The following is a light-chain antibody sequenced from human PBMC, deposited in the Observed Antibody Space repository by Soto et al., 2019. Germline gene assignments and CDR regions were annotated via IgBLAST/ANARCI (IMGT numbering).Light chain of an antibody. V-gene: IGKV2-28*01. CDR1: QSLLYNNTYNY. Sequence: EIVMTQSPLTLPFTPGEPASISCRSSQSLLYNNTYNYLDWYVQKPGQSPQLLIYFGSNRAPGVPDRFSGSGPGTDFTLKINRVEAEDVGTYYCMQALQSLTFGQGTRLEIK. J-gene: IGKJ5*01. CDR3: MQALQSLT. CDR2: FGS.